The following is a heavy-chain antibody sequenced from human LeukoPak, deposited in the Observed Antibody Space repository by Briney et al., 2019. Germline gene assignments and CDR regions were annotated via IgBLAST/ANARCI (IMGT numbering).Heavy chain of an antibody. CDR3: ARDPFQAGHFDF. CDR2: ISYDGSNK. V-gene: IGHV3-30-3*01. J-gene: IGHJ4*02. Sequence: GGSLRLSCAASGFTFSSYAMHWVRQAPGKGLEWVAVISYDGSNKYYADSVKGRFTISRDNSKNTLYLQMNSLRAEDTAVYYCARDPFQAGHFDFWGQGTLVTVSS. CDR1: GFTFSSYA. D-gene: IGHD6-13*01.